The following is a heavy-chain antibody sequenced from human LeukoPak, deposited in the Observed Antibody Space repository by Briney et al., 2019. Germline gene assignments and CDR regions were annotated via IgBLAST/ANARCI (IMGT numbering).Heavy chain of an antibody. CDR2: VYYSGST. J-gene: IGHJ6*03. CDR3: ARVAGSGSGYYWGYYYYYMDV. CDR1: GGSISSYY. D-gene: IGHD3-3*01. Sequence: SETLSLTCTVSGGSISSYYWCWIRQPPARGREWVGYVYYSGSTNYNPSLKSRVTISVDTSKNQFSLKLSSVTAADTAVYYCARVAGSGSGYYWGYYYYYMDVWGKGNTVTVSS. V-gene: IGHV4-59*12.